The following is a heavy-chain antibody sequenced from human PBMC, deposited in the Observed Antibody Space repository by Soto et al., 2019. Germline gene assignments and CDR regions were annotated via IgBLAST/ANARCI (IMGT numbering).Heavy chain of an antibody. Sequence: QVQLVQSGAEVKKPGSSVKVSCKAAGGTFSSYAISWVRQAPGQGLGWIGGIIPISDTTNYAQKFQGRDTITADESTSTAYMELSSLRSEDTAVYYCARSQGSSTSLEIYYYYYYGMDVWGQGTTVTVSS. CDR1: GGTFSSYA. J-gene: IGHJ6*02. D-gene: IGHD2-2*01. CDR2: IIPISDTT. CDR3: ARSQGSSTSLEIYYYYYYGMDV. V-gene: IGHV1-69*01.